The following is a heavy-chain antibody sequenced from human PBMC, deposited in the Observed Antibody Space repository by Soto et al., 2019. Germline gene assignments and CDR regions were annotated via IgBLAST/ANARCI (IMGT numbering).Heavy chain of an antibody. Sequence: VQLLESGGGSVQPGGSLRLSCVASGHTFQSYAMPWVLHAPGERLEWVSGVSGSGCSTYYADSVGARLTISRDYYRKTLYLQTRRLSTEDTVVYYCANVSRSVGAGPGALNWGQGKLVSFS. D-gene: IGHD2-2*01. CDR3: ANVSRSVGAGPGALN. CDR2: VSGSGCST. J-gene: IGHJ4*02. CDR1: GHTFQSYA. V-gene: IGHV3-23*01.